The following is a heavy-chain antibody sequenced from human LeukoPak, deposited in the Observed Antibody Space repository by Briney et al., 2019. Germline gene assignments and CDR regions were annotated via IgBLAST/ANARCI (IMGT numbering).Heavy chain of an antibody. D-gene: IGHD3-10*01. CDR1: GGTFSSYA. Sequence: SVKVSCKASGGTFSSYAISWVRQAPGQGLEWMGGIIPIFGTANYAQKFQGRVTITADKSTSTAYMKLSSLRSEDTAVYYCARGNYYGSGSSLDYWGQGTLVTVSS. J-gene: IGHJ4*02. V-gene: IGHV1-69*06. CDR3: ARGNYYGSGSSLDY. CDR2: IIPIFGTA.